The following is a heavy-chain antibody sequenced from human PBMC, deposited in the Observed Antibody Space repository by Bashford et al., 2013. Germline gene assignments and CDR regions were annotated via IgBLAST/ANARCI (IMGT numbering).Heavy chain of an antibody. CDR1: GYYFRSYG. Sequence: VASVKVSCKASGYYFRSYGVTWVRQAPGQGLEWMGWTGAYNGHAIYAQRLQDRVTMTTDTSTSTAYMELRRLKSDDTAVYYCARGGPGDYYYNGLDVWGQGTTVTVSS. J-gene: IGHJ6*02. CDR3: ARGGPGDYYYNGLDV. V-gene: IGHV1-18*01. CDR2: TGAYNGHA.